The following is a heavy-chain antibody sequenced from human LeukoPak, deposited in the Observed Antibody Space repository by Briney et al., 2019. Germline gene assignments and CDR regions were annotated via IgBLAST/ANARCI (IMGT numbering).Heavy chain of an antibody. V-gene: IGHV3-74*01. CDR1: GFTFSTHW. Sequence: GGSLRLSCAASGFTFSTHWMHWVRQAPGKGLVWVSRINSDGSSTSYADSVKGRFTISRDSAKNTLYLQMNSLRAEDTAVYYCVRDGYSYGFMLAFDIWGLGTRVTVSS. J-gene: IGHJ3*02. CDR3: VRDGYSYGFMLAFDI. D-gene: IGHD5-18*01. CDR2: INSDGSST.